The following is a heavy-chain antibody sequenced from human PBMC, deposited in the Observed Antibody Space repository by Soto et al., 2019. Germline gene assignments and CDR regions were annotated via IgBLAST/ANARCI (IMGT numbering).Heavy chain of an antibody. V-gene: IGHV1-69*13. D-gene: IGHD3-9*01. J-gene: IGHJ5*02. Sequence: ASVKVSCKASGGTFSSYAISWVRQAPGQGLEWMGGIIPIFGTANYAQKFQGRVTITADESTSTAYMELSSLRSEDTAVYYCARTPGDILTGYYRELWSDPWGQGTLVTVSS. CDR1: GGTFSSYA. CDR3: ARTPGDILTGYYRELWSDP. CDR2: IIPIFGTA.